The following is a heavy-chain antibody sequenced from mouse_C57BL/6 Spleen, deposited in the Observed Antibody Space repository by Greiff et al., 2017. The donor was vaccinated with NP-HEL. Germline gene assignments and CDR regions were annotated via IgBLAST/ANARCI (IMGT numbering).Heavy chain of an antibody. V-gene: IGHV1-82*01. D-gene: IGHD2-1*01. J-gene: IGHJ4*01. CDR1: GYAISSSW. Sequence: QVQLQQSGPELVKPGASVKISCKATGYAISSSWMNWVKQRPGKGLEWLGRIYTGDGDTTYNGKFQGKATLTADKSSSTAYMQLSSLTSEDSAVYFCAREGIYYGNYGYYAMDYWGQGTSVTVSS. CDR2: IYTGDGDT. CDR3: AREGIYYGNYGYYAMDY.